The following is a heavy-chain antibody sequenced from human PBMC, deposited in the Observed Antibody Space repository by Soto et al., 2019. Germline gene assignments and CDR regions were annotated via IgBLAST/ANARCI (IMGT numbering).Heavy chain of an antibody. CDR1: GYSFHNYG. D-gene: IGHD1-26*01. V-gene: IGHV1-18*04. CDR2: ISGQIGKT. J-gene: IGHJ4*01. CDR3: ARGPPSGSFSLTPRY. Sequence: SSVKVSCKASGYSFHNYGIIWVRQAPGQGLEWIGWISGQIGKTNYAQKFLGKVTMTTDTSTSTAYMELSTLTSDDTAIYYCARGPPSGSFSLTPRYWGQGTLVTV.